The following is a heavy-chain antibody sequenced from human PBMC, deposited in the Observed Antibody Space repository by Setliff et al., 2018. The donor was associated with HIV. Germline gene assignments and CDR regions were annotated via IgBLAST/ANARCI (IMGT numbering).Heavy chain of an antibody. CDR3: ARVPLSGYYRPFDI. CDR1: GYTFTNYY. CDR2: INPNSGGT. Sequence: GASVKVSCKASGYTFTNYYMHWVRQAPGQGLEWMGWINPNSGGTNYAQKFQGRVTMTRDTSISTAYMELSRLRSDDTAVYYCARVPLSGYYRPFDIWGQGTMVTVSS. J-gene: IGHJ3*02. D-gene: IGHD3-3*01. V-gene: IGHV1-2*02.